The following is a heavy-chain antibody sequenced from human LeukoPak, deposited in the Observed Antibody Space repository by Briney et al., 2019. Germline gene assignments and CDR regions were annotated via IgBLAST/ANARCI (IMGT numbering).Heavy chain of an antibody. Sequence: PSETLSLTCTVSGGSISSGGYYWSWIRQHPGKGLEWIGYIYYSGSTNYNPSLKSRVTISVDTSKNQFSLKLSSVTAADTAVYYCARGSATKPILSYSSSWYWFDPWGQGTLVTVSS. J-gene: IGHJ5*02. CDR3: ARGSATKPILSYSSSWYWFDP. D-gene: IGHD6-13*01. CDR1: GGSISSGGYY. V-gene: IGHV4-31*03. CDR2: IYYSGST.